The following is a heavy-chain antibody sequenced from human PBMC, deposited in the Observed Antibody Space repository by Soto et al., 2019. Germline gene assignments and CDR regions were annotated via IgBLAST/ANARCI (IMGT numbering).Heavy chain of an antibody. Sequence: GGSLRLSCAASGFSFSYYAMHWVRQAPGKGLEWVSVVSHDSSNKYYADSVKGRFTISRDNSKKTLYLQMSSLTPEDTAVYYCAREAGYQWNHNYGFDPWGQGTLVTVSS. CDR1: GFSFSYYA. CDR2: VSHDSSNK. CDR3: AREAGYQWNHNYGFDP. V-gene: IGHV3-30-3*01. D-gene: IGHD1-20*01. J-gene: IGHJ5*02.